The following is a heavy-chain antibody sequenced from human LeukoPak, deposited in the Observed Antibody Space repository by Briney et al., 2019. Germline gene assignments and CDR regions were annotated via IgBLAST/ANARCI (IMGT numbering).Heavy chain of an antibody. CDR1: GGSISSGYYY. CDR2: IYYSGTN. Sequence: SETLSLTCTVSGGSISSGYYYWSWIRQPPGKGLEWIGYIYYSGTNYYNPSLKSRVTTSVDTSKNQFSLKVSSVTAADTAVYYCASGSSGSYNYFVYWGQGTLVTVSS. CDR3: ASGSSGSYNYFVY. J-gene: IGHJ4*02. V-gene: IGHV4-30-4*01. D-gene: IGHD3-10*01.